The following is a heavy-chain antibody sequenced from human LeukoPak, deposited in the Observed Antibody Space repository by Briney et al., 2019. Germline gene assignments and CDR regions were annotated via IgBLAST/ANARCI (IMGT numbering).Heavy chain of an antibody. D-gene: IGHD3-22*01. Sequence: GGSLRLSCAASGFTFSSYWMSWVRQAPGKGLEWVANIKQDGSEKYYVDSVKGRFTISRDNAKNSLYLQMNSLRAEDTAVYYRARGENYYDSTRDYYYYMDVWGKGTTVTISS. CDR2: IKQDGSEK. V-gene: IGHV3-7*01. CDR1: GFTFSSYW. J-gene: IGHJ6*03. CDR3: ARGENYYDSTRDYYYYMDV.